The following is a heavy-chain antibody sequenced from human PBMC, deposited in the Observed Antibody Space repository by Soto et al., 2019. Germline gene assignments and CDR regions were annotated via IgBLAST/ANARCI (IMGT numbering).Heavy chain of an antibody. V-gene: IGHV1-3*01. CDR3: ARGGYFDSSNYLAY. D-gene: IGHD3-22*01. CDR2: INPGNGNT. Sequence: GSVLVSCKASGYTFTRYGMNWVRQAPGRGLEWMGWINPGNGNTKYSQKFQGRVLIERGTSASTAYMELSCLRSEDTAVYYCARGGYFDSSNYLAYWGMGTLGTVS. J-gene: IGHJ4*02. CDR1: GYTFTRYG.